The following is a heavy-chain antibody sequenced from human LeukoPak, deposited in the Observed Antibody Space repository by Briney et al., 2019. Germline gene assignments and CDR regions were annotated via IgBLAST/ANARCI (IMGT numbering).Heavy chain of an antibody. Sequence: PGGSLRLSCAASGFTFSFYSMNWVRQAPGKGLEWVSYISRSSSSSTIYYADSVKGRFTISRDNAKNSLYLQMNSLRAEDTAVYYCARDLAYYYDSSGYWHYFDYWGQGTLVTVSS. CDR1: GFTFSFYS. CDR2: ISRSSSSSTI. J-gene: IGHJ4*02. V-gene: IGHV3-48*04. D-gene: IGHD3-22*01. CDR3: ARDLAYYYDSSGYWHYFDY.